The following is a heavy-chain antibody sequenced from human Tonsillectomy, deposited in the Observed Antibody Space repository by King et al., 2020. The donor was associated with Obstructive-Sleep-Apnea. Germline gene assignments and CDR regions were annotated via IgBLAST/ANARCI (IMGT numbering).Heavy chain of an antibody. V-gene: IGHV3-9*01. CDR2: IIWHSVNI. J-gene: IGHJ4*02. CDR3: AKGLASNTREIPVDY. CDR1: GFTFYDHA. D-gene: IGHD2-2*01. Sequence: VQLGESGGGLVQPGRSLRLSCAASGFTFYDHAMHWVRQAPGKGLEWVSVIIWHSVNIGYADSVKGRFTISRDNAKNSLYLQMNSIRAEDTALYYRAKGLASNTREIPVDYWGQGALVTVSS.